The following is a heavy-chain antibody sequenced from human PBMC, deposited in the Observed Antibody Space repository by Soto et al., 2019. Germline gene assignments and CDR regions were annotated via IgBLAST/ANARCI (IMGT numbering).Heavy chain of an antibody. CDR3: ARGLRSSSSESVDV. V-gene: IGHV1-8*01. CDR1: GYTFTSYD. Sequence: QVQLVQSGAEVKKPGASVKVSCKASGYTFTSYDINWVRQATGQGLEWMGWMNPSSGNTGYAQKFQGRVTMTRYTSISTAYMELSSLRSEDTAVYYCARGLRSSSSESVDVWGKGTTVTVSS. J-gene: IGHJ6*03. CDR2: MNPSSGNT. D-gene: IGHD6-6*01.